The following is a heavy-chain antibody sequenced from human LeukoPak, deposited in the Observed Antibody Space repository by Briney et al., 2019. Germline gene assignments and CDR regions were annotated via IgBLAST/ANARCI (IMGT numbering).Heavy chain of an antibody. V-gene: IGHV1-69*06. D-gene: IGHD3-9*01. CDR3: ARAIYYDVMTGYYDYYSYYMDV. Sequence: GSSVTVSYKASADTFIQYAISWVRQAPGQGLEWVGRVIPKFGTAKYAQRFRGKVTITADKSTTSAYMELSSLRSEDTAVYYCARAIYYDVMTGYYDYYSYYMDVWGDGTTVTVSS. CDR2: VIPKFGTA. J-gene: IGHJ6*03. CDR1: ADTFIQYA.